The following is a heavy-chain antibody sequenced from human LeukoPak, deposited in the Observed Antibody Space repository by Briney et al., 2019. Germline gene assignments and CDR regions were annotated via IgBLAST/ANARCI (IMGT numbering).Heavy chain of an antibody. V-gene: IGHV3-33*01. CDR3: ARSGGYSLARDWFDR. D-gene: IGHD2-15*01. Sequence: GRSLRLSCAASGFSFSTSGMLWVRQAPGKGPDWVAVMWYDGSHEYYANSVKGRFTISSDNSKNTLYLQMNSLRAEDTAFYYCARSGGYSLARDWFDRWGQGTLVTVSS. CDR2: MWYDGSHE. CDR1: GFSFSTSG. J-gene: IGHJ5*02.